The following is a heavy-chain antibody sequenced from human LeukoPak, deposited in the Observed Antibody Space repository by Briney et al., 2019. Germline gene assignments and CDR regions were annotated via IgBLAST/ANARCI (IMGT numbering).Heavy chain of an antibody. Sequence: GESLKISCKGSGYTFPSYWIGWVRQMPGKGLEWMGIIYPGDSDTRYSPSLQGQVTISVDTSIGTAYLQWSSLKASDTAIYYCARQNDFRLDYWGQGTLVTVSS. CDR3: ARQNDFRLDY. CDR2: IYPGDSDT. J-gene: IGHJ4*02. D-gene: IGHD3-3*01. CDR1: GYTFPSYW. V-gene: IGHV5-51*01.